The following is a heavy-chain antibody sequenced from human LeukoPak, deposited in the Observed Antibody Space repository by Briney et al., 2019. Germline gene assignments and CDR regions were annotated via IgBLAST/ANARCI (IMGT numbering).Heavy chain of an antibody. CDR3: ARNSSSSYFDT. J-gene: IGHJ4*02. V-gene: IGHV4-39*01. Sequence: PSETLSLTCTVSGGSMPSNTYYWGWVRQSPEKGLEWIGSIYNKASTHYNPSLKSRVTMSVDTSRSQFSLKLTSMTAADTAIYYCARNSSSSYFDTWGQGILVTVSS. D-gene: IGHD6-6*01. CDR1: GGSMPSNTYY. CDR2: IYNKAST.